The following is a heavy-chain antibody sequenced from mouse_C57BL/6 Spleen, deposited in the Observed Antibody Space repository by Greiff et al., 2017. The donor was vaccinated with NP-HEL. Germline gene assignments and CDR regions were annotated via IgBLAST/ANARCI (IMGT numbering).Heavy chain of an antibody. D-gene: IGHD1-1*01. V-gene: IGHV1-76*01. CDR1: GYTFTDYY. CDR3: ARSLLRYYAMDY. Sequence: QVQLKESGAELVRPWASVKLSCKASGYTFTDYYINWVKQRPGQGLEWIARIYPGSGNTYYNEKFKGKATLTAEKSSSTAYMQLSSLTSEDSAVYFCARSLLRYYAMDYWGQGTSVTVSS. CDR2: IYPGSGNT. J-gene: IGHJ4*01.